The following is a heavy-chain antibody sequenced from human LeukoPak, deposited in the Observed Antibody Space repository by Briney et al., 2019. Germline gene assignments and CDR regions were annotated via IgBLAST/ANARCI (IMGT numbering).Heavy chain of an antibody. D-gene: IGHD6-25*01. CDR2: INHSGGT. J-gene: IGHJ5*01. CDR1: GGSFSGYY. V-gene: IGHV4-34*01. CDR3: APPWHSSGSYNWFDP. Sequence: SETLSLTCAVSGGSFSGYYWSCIRQPPRKGLQWIGGINHSGGTNYNPSLKNRGTISVDTSTKQFSLKMRSVTAAATAVEYCAPPWHSSGSYNWFDPWGQGTLVTGSS.